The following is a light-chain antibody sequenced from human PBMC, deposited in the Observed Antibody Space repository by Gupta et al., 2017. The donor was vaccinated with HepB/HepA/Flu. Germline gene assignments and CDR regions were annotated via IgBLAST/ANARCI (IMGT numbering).Light chain of an antibody. CDR2: NTK. J-gene: IGLJ3*02. CDR1: SGSVSTTFY. Sequence: QTVVTQEPSFSVSPGGTVTLTRALNSGSVSTTFYPSWYQQTPGQAPRTLIYNTKTRSSGVPDRFSGSILGNKAALTITGAQTDDESDYYCVLYLGSGIWVFGGGTKLTVL. CDR3: VLYLGSGIWV. V-gene: IGLV8-61*01.